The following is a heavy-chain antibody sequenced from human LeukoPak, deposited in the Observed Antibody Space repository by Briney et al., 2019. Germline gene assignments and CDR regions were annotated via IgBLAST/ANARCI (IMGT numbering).Heavy chain of an antibody. CDR3: AREGDSSGYYYY. CDR2: IIPIFGTA. Sequence: GASVKVFCKASGGTFSSYAISWVRQAPGQVLEWMGGIIPIFGTANYAQKFQGRVTITADESTSTAYMELSSLRSEDTAVYYCAREGDSSGYYYYWGQGTLVTVSS. D-gene: IGHD3-22*01. J-gene: IGHJ4*02. V-gene: IGHV1-69*01. CDR1: GGTFSSYA.